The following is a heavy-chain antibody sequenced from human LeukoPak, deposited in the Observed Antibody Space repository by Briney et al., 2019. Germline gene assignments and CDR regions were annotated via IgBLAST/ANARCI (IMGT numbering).Heavy chain of an antibody. CDR1: GYTFTGYY. D-gene: IGHD6-19*01. Sequence: ASVKVSCKASGYTFTGYYMHWVRQAPGQGLEWMGWINPNSGGTNYAQKFQGRVTMTRDTSISTAYMELSRLRSDDTAVYYCARVKAVAPYYFDYWGQGTLVTVSS. J-gene: IGHJ4*02. V-gene: IGHV1-2*02. CDR2: INPNSGGT. CDR3: ARVKAVAPYYFDY.